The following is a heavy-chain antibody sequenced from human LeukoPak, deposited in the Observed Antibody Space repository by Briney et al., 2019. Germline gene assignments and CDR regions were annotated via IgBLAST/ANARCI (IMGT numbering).Heavy chain of an antibody. CDR3: AKVLVYSGSYYFDY. V-gene: IGHV3-23*01. CDR2: ISGSGGSI. CDR1: GFTFSSYA. D-gene: IGHD1-26*01. J-gene: IGHJ4*02. Sequence: GGSLRLSCAASGFTFSSYAMSWVRQAPGKGPEWVSAISGSGGSIYYADSVKGRFTISRDNSKNTLYLQMNSLRAEDTAVYYCAKVLVYSGSYYFDYWGQGTLVTVSS.